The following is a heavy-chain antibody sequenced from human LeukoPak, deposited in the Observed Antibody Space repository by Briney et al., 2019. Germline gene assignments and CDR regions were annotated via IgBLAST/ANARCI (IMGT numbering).Heavy chain of an antibody. CDR1: GFTFSSYG. J-gene: IGHJ4*02. Sequence: PGGSLRLSCAASGFTFSSYGMHWVRQAPGKGLEWVAFIRYDGSNKYYADSVKGRFTISRDNSKNTLYLQMNSLRAEDTAVYYCAKDRIKFEAAAPDCLDYWGQGTLVTVSS. V-gene: IGHV3-30*02. CDR3: AKDRIKFEAAAPDCLDY. D-gene: IGHD6-13*01. CDR2: IRYDGSNK.